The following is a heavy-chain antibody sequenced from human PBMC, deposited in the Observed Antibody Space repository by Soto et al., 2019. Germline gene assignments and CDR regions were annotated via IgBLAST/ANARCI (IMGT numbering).Heavy chain of an antibody. V-gene: IGHV4-39*01. CDR2: IFYVGTT. CDR3: ARVPVAGTYYFDY. Sequence: QLQLQESGPGLVKPSETLSLTCTVSGGSISSSGYYWGWIRQPPGKGLEWIGSIFYVGTTSYNPSLKSRVTVSVDTSKNQFSLKLSSVTAADTAVYYCARVPVAGTYYFDYWGQGTVVTVSS. J-gene: IGHJ4*02. CDR1: GGSISSSGYY. D-gene: IGHD6-13*01.